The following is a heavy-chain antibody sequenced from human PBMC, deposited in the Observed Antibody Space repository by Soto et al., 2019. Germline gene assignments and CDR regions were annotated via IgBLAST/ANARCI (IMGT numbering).Heavy chain of an antibody. CDR3: AKSPPAVAGYFDY. V-gene: IGHV3-30*18. CDR2: TSFDGSSG. J-gene: IGHJ4*02. CDR1: GSPSSSSA. Sequence: QVQLVESGGGLVQPGRPLGPSCAAPGSPSSSSAMTWFRQPQARGLEWVAVTSFDGSSGYYADSVRGRFTISRDNSNNTLYLQMNSLRAEDTAVYYCAKSPPAVAGYFDYWGQGTLVTVSS. D-gene: IGHD6-19*01.